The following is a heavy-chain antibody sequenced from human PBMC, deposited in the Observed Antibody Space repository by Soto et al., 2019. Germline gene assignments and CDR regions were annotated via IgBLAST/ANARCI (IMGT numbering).Heavy chain of an antibody. D-gene: IGHD4-17*01. V-gene: IGHV4-59*01. CDR2: VYYSGST. J-gene: IGHJ6*02. CDR3: ARGTVTISALSYGMDV. Sequence: PSETLSLTCTVSGDSISRYYWIWIRQPPGKGLEWLGSVYYSGSTEYTPSLKSRVTISVDTSRNQFSLKVTSVTAADTALYFCARGTVTISALSYGMDVWGQGTTVTVSS. CDR1: GDSISRYY.